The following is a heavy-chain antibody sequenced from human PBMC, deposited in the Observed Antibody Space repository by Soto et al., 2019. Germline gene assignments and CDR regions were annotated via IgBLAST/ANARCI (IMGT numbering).Heavy chain of an antibody. J-gene: IGHJ4*01. CDR1: GGTFSSYA. D-gene: IGHD3-10*01. CDR2: IIPIFGTA. V-gene: IGHV1-69*12. CDR3: AAPYGSGSYDNGFHY. Sequence: QVQLVQSGAEVKKPGSSVKVSCKASGGTFSSYAISWVRQAPGQGLEWMGGIIPIFGTANYAQKFQGRVTITAYESTGTACIEPGSLRSEDTAGYYCAAPYGSGSYDNGFHYWGHGTLVTVSS.